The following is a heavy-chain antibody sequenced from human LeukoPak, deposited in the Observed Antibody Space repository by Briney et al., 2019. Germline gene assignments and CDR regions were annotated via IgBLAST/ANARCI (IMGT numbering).Heavy chain of an antibody. CDR3: ARAERYSGSYLYGMDV. CDR2: IYYSGST. D-gene: IGHD3-10*01. Sequence: PSETLSLTCTVSGGSLSSYYWSWIRQPPGKGLEWIGYIYYSGSTNYNPSLKSRVTISVDTSKNQFSLKLSSVTAADTAVYYCARAERYSGSYLYGMDVWGQGTTVTVSS. CDR1: GGSLSSYY. J-gene: IGHJ6*02. V-gene: IGHV4-59*01.